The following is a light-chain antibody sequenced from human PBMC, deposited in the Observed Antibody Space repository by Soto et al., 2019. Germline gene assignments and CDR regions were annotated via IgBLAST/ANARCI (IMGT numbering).Light chain of an antibody. CDR3: QQYNSYSWM. CDR1: QSLSSW. V-gene: IGKV1-5*03. CDR2: KAS. J-gene: IGKJ1*01. Sequence: DIHFTYAPSTLPATIGDRVTISCRASQSLSSWLAWYQQKPGKAPKLLISKASSLQSGVPSRFSGSGSGTEFTLTISSLQPDDFATYYCQQYNSYSWMFGQGTKVDIK.